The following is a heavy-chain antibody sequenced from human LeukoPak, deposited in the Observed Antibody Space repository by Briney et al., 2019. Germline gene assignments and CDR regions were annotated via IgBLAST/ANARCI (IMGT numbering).Heavy chain of an antibody. Sequence: SETLSLTCTVSGGSISSGSFYWSWLRQPAGTGLEWIGRIYASGSTNYNPSLKSRVTISVYTSKNQFSLKLSSVTAADTAVYYCAREYSSGWALYWGQGTLVTVSS. D-gene: IGHD6-19*01. J-gene: IGHJ4*02. V-gene: IGHV4-61*02. CDR2: IYASGST. CDR1: GGSISSGSFY. CDR3: AREYSSGWALY.